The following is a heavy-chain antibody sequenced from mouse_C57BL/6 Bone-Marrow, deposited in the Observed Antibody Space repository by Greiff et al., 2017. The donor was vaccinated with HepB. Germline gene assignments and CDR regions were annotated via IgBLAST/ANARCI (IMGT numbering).Heavy chain of an antibody. V-gene: IGHV1-80*01. D-gene: IGHD4-1*01. J-gene: IGHJ4*01. Sequence: VKLMESGAELVKPGASVKISCKASGYAFSSYWMNWVKQRPGKGLEWRGQIYPGDGDTNYNGKFKGKATLTADKSSSTAYMQLSSLTSEDSAVYFCARGNWDYAMDYWGQGTSVTVSS. CDR1: GYAFSSYW. CDR2: IYPGDGDT. CDR3: ARGNWDYAMDY.